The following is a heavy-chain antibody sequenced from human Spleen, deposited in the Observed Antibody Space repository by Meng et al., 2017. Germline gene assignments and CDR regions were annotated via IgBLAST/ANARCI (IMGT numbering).Heavy chain of an antibody. D-gene: IGHD2-15*01. CDR1: GGSISSGSYY. V-gene: IGHV4-61*02. Sequence: LRLSCTVSGGSISSGSYYWSWIRQPAGKGLEWIGRIYTSGDTHYNPPLKSRLTISVDTSKNQFPLKLNSVTAADTTVYHFALWGYAFSGGEDYWGQGTLVTVSS. CDR3: ALWGYAFSGGEDY. CDR2: IYTSGDT. J-gene: IGHJ4*02.